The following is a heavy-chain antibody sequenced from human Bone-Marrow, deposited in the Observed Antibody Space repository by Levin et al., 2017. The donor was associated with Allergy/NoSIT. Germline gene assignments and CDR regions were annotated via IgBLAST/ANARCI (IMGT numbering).Heavy chain of an antibody. CDR1: GFMFSDSA. CDR2: IRSKPNNHAT. CDR3: ARDFSYAVDV. V-gene: IGHV3-73*01. Sequence: ETLSLTCAASGFMFSDSAMNWVRQASGKGLEWVGHIRSKPNNHATTYAESVKGRFTISRDDSKNTAYLQLNSLKTEDTAVYYCARDFSYAVDVWGQGTTVTVSS. J-gene: IGHJ6*02.